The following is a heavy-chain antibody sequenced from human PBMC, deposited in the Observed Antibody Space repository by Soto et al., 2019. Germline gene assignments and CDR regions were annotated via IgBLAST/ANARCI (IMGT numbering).Heavy chain of an antibody. CDR2: INSDGSST. Sequence: EVQLVESGGGLVQPGGSRRLSCAASGFTFSSYWMHWVRQAPGKGLVWVSRINSDGSSTSYADSVKGRFTISRDNAKNTLYLQMNSLRAEDTAVYYCARARAIAAAGISWFDPWGQGTLVTVSS. CDR3: ARARAIAAAGISWFDP. V-gene: IGHV3-74*01. J-gene: IGHJ5*02. CDR1: GFTFSSYW. D-gene: IGHD6-13*01.